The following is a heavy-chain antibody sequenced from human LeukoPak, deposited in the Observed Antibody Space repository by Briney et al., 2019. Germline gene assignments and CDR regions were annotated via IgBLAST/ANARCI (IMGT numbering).Heavy chain of an antibody. CDR2: ISSSGTYT. Sequence: GGSLRLSCAASGLSFSLYYMNWVPQAPGKGLEWVQGISSSGTYTYYADSLRGRFTISRDNANNSLYLQMNSLRAEDTAVYYCARGPNGGGWIGDVWGQGTTVTVSS. CDR3: ARGPNGGGWIGDV. CDR1: GLSFSLYY. J-gene: IGHJ6*02. D-gene: IGHD3-16*01. V-gene: IGHV3-21*01.